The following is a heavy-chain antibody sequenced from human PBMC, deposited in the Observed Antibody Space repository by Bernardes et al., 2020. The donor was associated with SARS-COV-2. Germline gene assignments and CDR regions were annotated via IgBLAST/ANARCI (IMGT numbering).Heavy chain of an antibody. V-gene: IGHV4-31*03. CDR3: ARDKDYYGSGSYGSYGMDV. Sequence: SDTLSLTCTVSGGSISSGGYYWSWIRQHPGKGLEWIGYIYYSGSTYYNPSLKSRVTISVDTSKNQFSLKLSSVTAADTAVYYCARDKDYYGSGSYGSYGMDVWGQGTTVTVSS. CDR1: GGSISSGGYY. D-gene: IGHD3-10*01. J-gene: IGHJ6*02. CDR2: IYYSGST.